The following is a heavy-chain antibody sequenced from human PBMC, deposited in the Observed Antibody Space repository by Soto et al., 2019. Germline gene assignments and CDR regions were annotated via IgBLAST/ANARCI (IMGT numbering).Heavy chain of an antibody. Sequence: SETLSLTCDVAGVSITSHYWNWIRQSPGMGLEWIGSTYFRGSASYNPSLKSRVTISLDTSKDQLSLTLSAVTAADSAVYYCARDLRSRGWFDPWGPGILVTVSS. CDR2: TYFRGSA. V-gene: IGHV4-59*11. J-gene: IGHJ5*02. CDR1: GVSITSHY. CDR3: ARDLRSRGWFDP.